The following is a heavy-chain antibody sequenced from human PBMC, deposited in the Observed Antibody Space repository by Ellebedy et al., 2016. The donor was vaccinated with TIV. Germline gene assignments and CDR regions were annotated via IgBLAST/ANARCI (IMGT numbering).Heavy chain of an antibody. CDR2: ISDRGST. V-gene: IGHV4-59*08. D-gene: IGHD2-2*01. J-gene: IGHJ6*02. Sequence: MPSETLSLTCTVAGGSINTFHWSWIRQPPGKGLEWLGFISDRGSTRYNPSLKSRVTISVDPSTNQFSLKVTSATAADTALYFCARMKGKYATGYYGMDVWGRGTTVIVSS. CDR3: ARMKGKYATGYYGMDV. CDR1: GGSINTFH.